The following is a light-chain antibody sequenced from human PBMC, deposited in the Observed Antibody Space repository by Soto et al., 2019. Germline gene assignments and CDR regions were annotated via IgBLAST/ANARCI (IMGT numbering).Light chain of an antibody. CDR1: QSLLHSDGKTY. CDR3: MQSLHLPWT. V-gene: IGKV2D-29*01. Sequence: DIVMTKTPLSLSVTPGQPASISCKSSQSLLHSDGKTYVYWYRQKPGQPPRLLICEVSNRFSGVPDRFSVSGSGTDFTLRISRVETEDVGVYYCMQSLHLPWTFGQGTTVE. J-gene: IGKJ1*01. CDR2: EVS.